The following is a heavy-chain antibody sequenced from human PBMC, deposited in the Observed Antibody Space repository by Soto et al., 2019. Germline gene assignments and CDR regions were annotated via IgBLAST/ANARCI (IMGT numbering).Heavy chain of an antibody. CDR3: ARDRQKALVVVAATGGFDY. CDR2: ISFAGNNK. J-gene: IGHJ4*02. Sequence: QVQLVESGGGVVQPGRSLRLSCAVSGFTFSSYSMHWVRQDPDMGLEWVAFISFAGNNKYYADSVKGRFTISRDNSNNMVYLEMNSLRPDETAVYYCARDRQKALVVVAATGGFDYWGQGTPVTVAS. V-gene: IGHV3-30*04. CDR1: GFTFSSYS. D-gene: IGHD2-15*01.